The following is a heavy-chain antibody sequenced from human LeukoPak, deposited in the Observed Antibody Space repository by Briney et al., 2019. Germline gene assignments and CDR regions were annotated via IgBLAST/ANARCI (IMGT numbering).Heavy chain of an antibody. V-gene: IGHV3-21*01. CDR2: ISSGNTYI. CDR3: ARDSRSSTPFDY. Sequence: PGGSLRLSCAASGFTFSSYSMNWVRQAPGKGLEWVSSISSGNTYIYYADSVKGRFTISRDNAKNSLYLQMNSLRAEDTAVYYCARDSRSSTPFDYWGQGTLVTVSS. J-gene: IGHJ4*02. CDR1: GFTFSSYS. D-gene: IGHD6-13*01.